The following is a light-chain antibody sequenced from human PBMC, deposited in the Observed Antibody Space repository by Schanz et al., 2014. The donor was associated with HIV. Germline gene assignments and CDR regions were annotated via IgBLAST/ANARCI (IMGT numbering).Light chain of an antibody. Sequence: DIQMTQSPSTLSASVGDRVTITCRASQSISNYLAWYQQKPGKAPKLLIYKASSLESGVPSRFSGSGAGTEFTLTISSLQPEDFATYYCQQYNSYQFGQGTKVEIK. CDR3: QQYNSYQ. CDR1: QSISNY. J-gene: IGKJ1*01. CDR2: KAS. V-gene: IGKV1-5*03.